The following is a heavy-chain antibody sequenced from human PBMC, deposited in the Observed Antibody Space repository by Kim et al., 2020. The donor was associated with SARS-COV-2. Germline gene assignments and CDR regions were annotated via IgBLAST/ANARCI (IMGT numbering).Heavy chain of an antibody. CDR2: ISWNSGSI. Sequence: GGSLRLSCAASGFTFDDYAMHWVRQAPGKGLEWVSGISWNSGSIGYADSVKGRFTISRDNAKNSLYLQMNSLRAEDTALYYCAKDSDSYGPIDYWGQGTLVTVSS. CDR1: GFTFDDYA. V-gene: IGHV3-9*01. D-gene: IGHD5-18*01. CDR3: AKDSDSYGPIDY. J-gene: IGHJ4*02.